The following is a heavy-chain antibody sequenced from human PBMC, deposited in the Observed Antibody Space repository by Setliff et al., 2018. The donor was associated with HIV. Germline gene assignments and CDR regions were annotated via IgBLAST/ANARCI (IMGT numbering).Heavy chain of an antibody. Sequence: GGSLRLSCAASGFVSGFTFSNYEFNWVRQAPGKGLEWVSYISRDRGHRYTTEYAASVKGRFTISRDDSRNSVFLQMRGLKTDDTAVYYCTTDIFALGDHWGHGTLVTV. J-gene: IGHJ4*03. V-gene: IGHV3-72*01. CDR2: SRDRGHRYTT. D-gene: IGHD3-9*01. CDR1: GFVSGFTFSNYE. CDR3: TTDIFALGDH.